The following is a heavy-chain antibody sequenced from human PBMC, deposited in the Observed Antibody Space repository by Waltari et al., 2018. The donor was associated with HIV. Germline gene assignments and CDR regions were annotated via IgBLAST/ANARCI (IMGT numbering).Heavy chain of an antibody. CDR1: GFTLRNYR. D-gene: IGHD1-1*01. CDR2: ISRDGSDT. V-gene: IGHV3-74*01. CDR3: ANSDKIMRDEYTY. Sequence: EVQLVESGGGLVHRGGALRLSCEASGFTLRNYRIPWVRQTPGKELAWVARISRDGSDTTHADFVKGRFTISRDNAKNTVYLQMNSLRAEDTAVYYCANSDKIMRDEYTYWGPGTLVTVSS. J-gene: IGHJ4*02.